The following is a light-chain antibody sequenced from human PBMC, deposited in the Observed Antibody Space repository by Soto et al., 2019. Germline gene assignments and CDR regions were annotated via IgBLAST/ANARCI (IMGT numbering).Light chain of an antibody. CDR3: QQYSSSSPT. CDR1: QSISSW. V-gene: IGKV1-5*01. J-gene: IGKJ2*01. CDR2: GAS. Sequence: DIQMTQSPSTLSASVGDRVTITCRASQSISSWLAWYQQKPGKAPKLLIYGASSLESGVPSRFSGSGSVTEFTLTIVSLQPDDFATYYCQQYSSSSPTFGQGTKLEIK.